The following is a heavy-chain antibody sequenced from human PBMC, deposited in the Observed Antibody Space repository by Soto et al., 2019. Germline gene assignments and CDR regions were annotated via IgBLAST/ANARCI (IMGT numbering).Heavy chain of an antibody. CDR2: INDSGST. J-gene: IGHJ5*02. Sequence: PSETLSLTCAVSGGSISSGGYSWSWIRQPPGKGLEWIGEINDSGSTYYNPSLKSRATISVDTSKNQFSLKLSSVTAADTAVYYCARGTWSSASNNWFDPWGQGTLVTVSS. D-gene: IGHD6-19*01. V-gene: IGHV4-39*07. CDR1: GGSISSGGYS. CDR3: ARGTWSSASNNWFDP.